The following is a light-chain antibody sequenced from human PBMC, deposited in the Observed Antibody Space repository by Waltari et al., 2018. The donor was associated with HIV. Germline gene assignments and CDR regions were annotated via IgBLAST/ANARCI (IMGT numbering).Light chain of an antibody. CDR1: SSAVGGYNY. J-gene: IGLJ1*01. CDR3: CSYAGSYTFYV. CDR2: DVS. Sequence: QSALTQPRSVSGSPGQSVTISCTGTSSAVGGYNYVSWYQQPPGKAPKLMLYDVSKLPPVVSDRFSGSKSDNTASLTISGLQAEDEADYYCCSYAGSYTFYVFGTGTKVTVL. V-gene: IGLV2-11*01.